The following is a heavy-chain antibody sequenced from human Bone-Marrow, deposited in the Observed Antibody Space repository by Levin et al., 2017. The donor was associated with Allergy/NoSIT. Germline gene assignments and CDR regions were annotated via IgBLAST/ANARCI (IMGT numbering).Heavy chain of an antibody. CDR2: MSFDGSSR. CDR1: GFTFNSSG. Sequence: PGGSLRLSCAASGFTFNSSGMHWVRQAPGKGLEWVAVMSFDGSSRYYAKSVKGRFTISRDISKNTLYLQMNSLRPEDTAVYYCAKKGTGWYYFDYWGQGTRVAVSS. D-gene: IGHD6-19*01. CDR3: AKKGTGWYYFDY. J-gene: IGHJ4*02. V-gene: IGHV3-30*18.